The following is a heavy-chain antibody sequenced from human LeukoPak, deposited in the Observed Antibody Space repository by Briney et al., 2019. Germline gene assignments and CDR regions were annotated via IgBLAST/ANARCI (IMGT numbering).Heavy chain of an antibody. Sequence: GGSLRLSCAASGFTFDDYAMPWVRQAPGKGLEWVSGISWNSGSIGYADSVKGRFTISRDNAKNSLYLQMNSLRAEDTALYYCARDRGYYYTSGSYTDYWGQGTLVTVSS. J-gene: IGHJ4*02. CDR1: GFTFDDYA. CDR3: ARDRGYYYTSGSYTDY. V-gene: IGHV3-9*01. CDR2: ISWNSGSI. D-gene: IGHD3-10*01.